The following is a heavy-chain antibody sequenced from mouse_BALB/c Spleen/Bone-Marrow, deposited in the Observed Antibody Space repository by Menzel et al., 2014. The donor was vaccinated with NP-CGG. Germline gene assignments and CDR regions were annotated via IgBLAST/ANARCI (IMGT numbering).Heavy chain of an antibody. CDR3: VRDPGDSGNYLFVY. D-gene: IGHD2-1*01. V-gene: IGHV2-9*02. J-gene: IGHJ3*01. Sequence: QVQLQQSGPGLVAPSQSLSITCTVSGFSLTNYGIHWLRQPPGQGLEWLGVIWAGGSTNYNSALMSRLSINKDNSKRQVFLKMNSLKTDDTAMYYCVRDPGDSGNYLFVYWGQGTLVTVSA. CDR2: IWAGGST. CDR1: GFSLTNYG.